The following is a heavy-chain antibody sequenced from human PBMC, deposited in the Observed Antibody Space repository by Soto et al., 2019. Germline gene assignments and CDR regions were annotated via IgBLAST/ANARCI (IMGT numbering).Heavy chain of an antibody. D-gene: IGHD4-17*01. CDR2: IYYSGST. V-gene: IGHV4-39*01. J-gene: IGHJ2*01. CDR3: ATMTTVTSRWYFDL. CDR1: GGSISSSSYY. Sequence: SETLSLTCTVSGGSISSSSYYWGWIRQPPGKGLEWIGSIYYSGSTYYNPSLKNRVTMSVDTSKNQFSLKLSSVTAADTAVYFCATMTTVTSRWYFDLWGRGTLVTVSS.